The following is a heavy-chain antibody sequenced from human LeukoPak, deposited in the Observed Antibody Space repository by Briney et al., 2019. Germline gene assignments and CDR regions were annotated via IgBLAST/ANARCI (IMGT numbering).Heavy chain of an antibody. D-gene: IGHD6-19*01. CDR2: IKTDGSEK. CDR1: GFIYSDYW. V-gene: IGHV3-7*01. J-gene: IGHJ4*02. CDR3: ARGGWRPDS. Sequence: PGGSLTLSCAVSGFIYSDYWMSWVRQAPGKGLEWVGNIKTDGSEKYYVDSVKGRFTISRDNANNSLYLQMSSLRAEDTAVYYCARGGWRPDSWGQGTLVTVSS.